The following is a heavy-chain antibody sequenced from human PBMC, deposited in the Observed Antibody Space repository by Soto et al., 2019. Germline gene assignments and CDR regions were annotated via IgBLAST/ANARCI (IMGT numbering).Heavy chain of an antibody. CDR1: GDTFSTYT. CDR3: AREGLVLVPTTVNSDYYYYAMDV. V-gene: IGHV1-69*12. J-gene: IGHJ6*02. D-gene: IGHD2-2*01. CDR2: IIPRSATS. Sequence: QVQLVQSGAEVKKPGSSVKVSCKASGDTFSTYTITWMRQAPGQGLEWMGGIIPRSATSNYAQKFQGRVXITADESKSTAXXXLXXLRSEDTAVYYCAREGLVLVPTTVNSDYYYYAMDVWGQGTTVTVSS.